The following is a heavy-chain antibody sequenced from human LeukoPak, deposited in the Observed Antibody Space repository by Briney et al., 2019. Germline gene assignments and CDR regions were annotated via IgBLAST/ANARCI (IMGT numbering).Heavy chain of an antibody. CDR2: IYYDGST. D-gene: IGHD1-1*01. CDR1: GDSISSSDYY. J-gene: IGHJ4*02. Sequence: SETLSLSCTVSGDSISSSDYYCGWIRQPPGKGLEWIGSIYYDGSTYYNASLRSRVTISVDTSKNQFSLQLSSVTAADTAMYYCARHINWSPFDYWGQGTLVTVSS. CDR3: ARHINWSPFDY. V-gene: IGHV4-39*01.